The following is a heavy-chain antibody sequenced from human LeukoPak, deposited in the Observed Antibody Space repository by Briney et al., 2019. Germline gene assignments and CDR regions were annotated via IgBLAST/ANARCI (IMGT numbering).Heavy chain of an antibody. CDR3: ARDSDRIAAAGTGGY. V-gene: IGHV1-69*01. CDR2: IIPIFGTA. D-gene: IGHD6-13*01. CDR1: GGTFSSYA. Sequence: SVKVSCKASGGTFSSYAISWVRQAPGQGLEWMGGIIPIFGTANYAQKFQGRVTITADESTSTAYMELSSLRSEDTAVYYCARDSDRIAAAGTGGYWGQGTLVTVSS. J-gene: IGHJ4*02.